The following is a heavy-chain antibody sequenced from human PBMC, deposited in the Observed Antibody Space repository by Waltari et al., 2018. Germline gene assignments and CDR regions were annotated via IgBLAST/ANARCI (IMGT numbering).Heavy chain of an antibody. J-gene: IGHJ4*02. CDR2: VCGGGST. CDR1: AFTFSSYA. CDR3: ARGSGYFFDY. V-gene: IGHV3-23*01. D-gene: IGHD1-1*01. Sequence: EVQLLESGGGLVQPGGSLRLSCAASAFTFSSYAMRWVRPAPGRGGDGGAAVCGGGSTYYADCVKGRFTISKDSPQNTLYLQMSSLRAEDTAVYYCARGSGYFFDYWGQGTLVTVSS.